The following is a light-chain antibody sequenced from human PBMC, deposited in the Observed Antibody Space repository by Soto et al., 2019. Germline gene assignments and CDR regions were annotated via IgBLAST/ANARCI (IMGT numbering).Light chain of an antibody. V-gene: IGKV3-11*01. CDR1: QSVSSY. CDR3: QQRGNWPGT. Sequence: DIVLTQSPATLSLSPGERATLSCRASQSVSSYLAWYQQKPGQAPRLLIYDASNRATGIPARFSGSGSGTDFTLTISSLEPEDFAVYYCQQRGNWPGTFGQGTKVEIK. J-gene: IGKJ1*01. CDR2: DAS.